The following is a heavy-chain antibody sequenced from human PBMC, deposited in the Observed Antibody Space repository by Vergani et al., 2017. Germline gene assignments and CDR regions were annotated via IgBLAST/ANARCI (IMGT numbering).Heavy chain of an antibody. CDR1: GFTFGDYA. Sequence: EVQLVESGGGLVQPGRSLRLPCTASGFTFGDYAMSWFRQAPGKGLEWVGFIRSKAYGGTTEYAAAVKGRFTISRDDSKSIAYLQMNSLKTEDTAVYYCTRVIVISMATITDWGQGTLVTVSS. CDR3: TRVIVISMATITD. CDR2: IRSKAYGGTT. D-gene: IGHD5-24*01. V-gene: IGHV3-49*03. J-gene: IGHJ4*02.